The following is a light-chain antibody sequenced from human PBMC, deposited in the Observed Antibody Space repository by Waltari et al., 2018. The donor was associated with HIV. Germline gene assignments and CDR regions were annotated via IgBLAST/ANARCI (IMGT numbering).Light chain of an antibody. CDR3: SSYTGTITLL. V-gene: IGLV3-1*01. Sequence: SYELTQPPSVSVSPGQTASITCSGDKLGDKYACWYQQKPGQSPVLVIYQDSKRPSGVSNRFSGSKSGNTASLTISGLQAEDEADYYCSSYTGTITLLFGGGTKVTVL. J-gene: IGLJ2*01. CDR2: QDS. CDR1: KLGDKY.